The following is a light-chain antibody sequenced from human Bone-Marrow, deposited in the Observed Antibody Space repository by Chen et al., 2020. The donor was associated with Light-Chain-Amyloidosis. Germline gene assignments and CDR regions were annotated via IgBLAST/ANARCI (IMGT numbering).Light chain of an antibody. CDR2: SNN. CDR3: AAWDGSMCDYV. CDR1: SPNIRINY. J-gene: IGLJ1*01. Sequence: QSVLTQPPSASGTPGQRVTISCSGASPNIRINYVYWNQHFPGAAPNLLIHSNNQRPSGFPDRFRATKSGTAPFLVIRGHGSEDEADYYCAAWDGSMCDYVFGTGTKVSVL. V-gene: IGLV1-47*02.